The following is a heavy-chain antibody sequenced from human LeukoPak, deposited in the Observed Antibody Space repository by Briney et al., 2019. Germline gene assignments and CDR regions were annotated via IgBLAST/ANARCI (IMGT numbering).Heavy chain of an antibody. V-gene: IGHV1-18*01. CDR3: ARDERVYSYGLYYYYGMDV. CDR1: GYTFTSYG. J-gene: IGHJ6*02. Sequence: ASVKVSCKASGYTFTSYGISWVRQAPGQGLEWMGWISAYNGNTNYAQKLQGRVTMTTDTSTSTAYMELRSLISDDTAVYYCARDERVYSYGLYYYYGMDVWGQGTTVTVSS. D-gene: IGHD5-18*01. CDR2: ISAYNGNT.